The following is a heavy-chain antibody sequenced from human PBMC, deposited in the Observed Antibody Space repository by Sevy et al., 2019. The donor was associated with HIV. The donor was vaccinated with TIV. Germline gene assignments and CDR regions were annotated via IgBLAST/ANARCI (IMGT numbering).Heavy chain of an antibody. V-gene: IGHV3-74*01. CDR1: GFTFSSYW. J-gene: IGHJ3*02. CDR3: ARVKDYYDSSGYYGAGAFDI. D-gene: IGHD3-22*01. CDR2: INSDGSST. Sequence: GGSLRLSCAASGFTFSSYWMHWVRQAPGKGLVWVSRINSDGSSTSYADSVKGRLPISRDNAKNTLYLKMNSLRAEDTAVYYCARVKDYYDSSGYYGAGAFDIWGQGTMVTVSS.